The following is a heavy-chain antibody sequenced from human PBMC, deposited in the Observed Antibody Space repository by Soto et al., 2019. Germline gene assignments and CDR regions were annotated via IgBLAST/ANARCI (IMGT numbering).Heavy chain of an antibody. V-gene: IGHV3-74*01. D-gene: IGHD3-10*01. Sequence: QPGGSLRLSCEASGLAFSTYWMHWVRQAPGKGLVWVARINFDGSTTTYADSVKGRFNISRDNAKNTLFVQMDSLRVEDTAVYYCVTGGPRRGGRPMAHWGQGTLVTVSS. CDR2: INFDGSTT. CDR3: VTGGPRRGGRPMAH. J-gene: IGHJ4*02. CDR1: GLAFSTYW.